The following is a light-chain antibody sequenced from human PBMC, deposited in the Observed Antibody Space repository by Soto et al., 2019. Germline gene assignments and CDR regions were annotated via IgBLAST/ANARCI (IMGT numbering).Light chain of an antibody. CDR2: KAS. CDR1: QSISSW. Sequence: DIQMTQSPSTLPPSVGDRVTITSRASQSISSWLAWYQQKTGKAPKLLIYKASSLESGVPSRFRGSGSGTEFTLTISSLQPDDFETYYCQQYNSYSWTFGQGTKVDI. CDR3: QQYNSYSWT. J-gene: IGKJ1*01. V-gene: IGKV1-5*03.